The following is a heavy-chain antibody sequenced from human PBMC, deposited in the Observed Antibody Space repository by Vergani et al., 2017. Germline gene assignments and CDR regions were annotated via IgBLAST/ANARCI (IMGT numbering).Heavy chain of an antibody. CDR3: ARAAYCSSTSCYTFNYYYYMDV. CDR2: IIPIFGTA. V-gene: IGHV1-69*01. CDR1: GGTFSSYA. Sequence: QVQLVQSGAEVKKPGSSVKVSCKASGGTFSSYAISWVRQAPGQGLEWMGGIIPIFGTANYAQKFQGRVPITADESTSTAYMELSSLRSEDTAVYYCARAAYCSSTSCYTFNYYYYMDVWGKGTTVTVSS. J-gene: IGHJ6*03. D-gene: IGHD2-2*02.